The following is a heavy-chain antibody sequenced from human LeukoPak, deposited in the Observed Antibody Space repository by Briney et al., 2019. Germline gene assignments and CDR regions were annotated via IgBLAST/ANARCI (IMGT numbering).Heavy chain of an antibody. V-gene: IGHV3-23*01. Sequence: GGSLRLSCAASGFTFSSYGMSWVRRAPGKGPEWVSGISGSGGNTYYADSVKGRFTISRDNSQNTLYLQMNTLRAEDTAVYYCAKVVSGYHFDYWGQGTLVTV. CDR3: AKVVSGYHFDY. J-gene: IGHJ4*02. CDR1: GFTFSSYG. CDR2: ISGSGGNT. D-gene: IGHD5-12*01.